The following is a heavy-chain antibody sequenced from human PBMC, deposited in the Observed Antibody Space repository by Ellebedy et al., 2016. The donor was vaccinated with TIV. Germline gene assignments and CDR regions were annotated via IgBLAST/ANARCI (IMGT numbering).Heavy chain of an antibody. CDR3: AGGISVAGTSLGF. J-gene: IGHJ4*02. V-gene: IGHV3-23*01. Sequence: GGSLRLSCAASGFTFSNAWMNWVRQAPGKGLEWVSVISGSGTTTYYADSVKGRFTISRDNSKNTLYLQMNSLRAEDTAVYYCAGGISVAGTSLGFWGQGTLVTVSS. D-gene: IGHD6-19*01. CDR2: ISGSGTTT. CDR1: GFTFSNAW.